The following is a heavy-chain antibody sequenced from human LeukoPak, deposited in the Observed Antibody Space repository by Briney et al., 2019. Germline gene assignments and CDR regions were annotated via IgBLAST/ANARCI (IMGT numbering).Heavy chain of an antibody. CDR2: ISYDGSNK. CDR3: AKGYCSGGSCYSVGDFDY. V-gene: IGHV3-30*18. CDR1: GFTFSSYA. J-gene: IGHJ4*02. Sequence: GRSLRLSCVASGFTFSSYAMHWDRQAPGKGLEWVAVISYDGSNKYYEDSVKGRLTISRDNSKNTLYLQMNSLRAEDTAVYYCAKGYCSGGSCYSVGDFDYWGQGSLVTVSS. D-gene: IGHD2-15*01.